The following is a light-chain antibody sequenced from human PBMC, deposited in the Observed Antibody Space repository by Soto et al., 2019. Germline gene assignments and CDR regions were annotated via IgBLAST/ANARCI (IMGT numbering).Light chain of an antibody. J-gene: IGKJ5*01. CDR3: QQLLSYPIT. Sequence: EIQLTQSPSFLSASVGDRVTLTCLASQGISTYLAWYQRKPVKAPKLLIYAASTLQSGVPLSFSGSGSGTSFTLTISSLQPEDFATYYCQQLLSYPITFGQGTRLEIK. V-gene: IGKV1-9*01. CDR1: QGISTY. CDR2: AAS.